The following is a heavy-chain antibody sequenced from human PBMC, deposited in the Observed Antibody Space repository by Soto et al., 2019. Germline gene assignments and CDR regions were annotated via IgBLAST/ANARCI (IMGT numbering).Heavy chain of an antibody. CDR1: GGSVSSGSYY. V-gene: IGHV4-61*01. CDR2: IYYSGST. D-gene: IGHD2-15*01. CDR3: ARLGYCSGGSCYDWFDP. J-gene: IGHJ5*02. Sequence: SETLSLTCTVSGGSVSSGSYYWSWIRQPPGKGLEWIGFIYYSGSTNYNPSLKSRVTISVDTSKNQFSLKLSSVTAADTAVYYCARLGYCSGGSCYDWFDPWGQGTLVTVSS.